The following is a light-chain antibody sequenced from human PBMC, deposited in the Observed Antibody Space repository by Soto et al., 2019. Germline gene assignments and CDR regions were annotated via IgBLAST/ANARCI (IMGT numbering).Light chain of an antibody. CDR2: WAA. Sequence: DIVMTQSPDSLAVSLGERATINCKSSQSVLYSTNNKNYLAWYQQKPGQPPKLLIYWAATRESGVPDRFSGSGSGPDFTLTISSLQAEDVAVYYCQQYYITPLTFGGGTKVEIK. CDR1: QSVLYSTNNKNY. CDR3: QQYYITPLT. J-gene: IGKJ4*01. V-gene: IGKV4-1*01.